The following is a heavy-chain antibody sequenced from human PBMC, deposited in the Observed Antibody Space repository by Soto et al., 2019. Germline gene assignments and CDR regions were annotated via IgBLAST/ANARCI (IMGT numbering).Heavy chain of an antibody. J-gene: IGHJ4*01. CDR3: ARDQFACTYNFDS. Sequence: GASVKFSFKASGYTFSSHYMHWVRQAPGQGLECMGVINPSGTSATYAQKFQGRVTMTRDTSTSTVYMDLSSLTSEDPAVYYCARDQFACTYNFDSCG. CDR2: INPSGTSA. V-gene: IGHV1-46*01. D-gene: IGHD1-1*01. CDR1: GYTFSSHY.